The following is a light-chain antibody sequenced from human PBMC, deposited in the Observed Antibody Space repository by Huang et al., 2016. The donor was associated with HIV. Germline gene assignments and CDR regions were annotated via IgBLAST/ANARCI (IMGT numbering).Light chain of an antibody. Sequence: ERVMKQSPATLSVAPGERVTLSCRASHSVSSNLAWYQQKPGQAPRLLIHGASTRATGIPARFSGSGSGTEFTLAISSLQSEDSGVYFCQQYDNWPRTVGQGTRLEIK. CDR2: GAS. CDR3: QQYDNWPRT. V-gene: IGKV3-15*01. CDR1: HSVSSN. J-gene: IGKJ5*01.